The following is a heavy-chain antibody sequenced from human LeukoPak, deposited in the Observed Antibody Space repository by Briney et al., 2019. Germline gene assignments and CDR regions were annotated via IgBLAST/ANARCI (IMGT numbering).Heavy chain of an antibody. CDR3: ARARLSYYDRNWFDP. D-gene: IGHD3-22*01. CDR1: GYTFTSYA. V-gene: IGHV1-3*01. Sequence: ASVKVSCKASGYTFTSYAMHWVRQAPGQRLEWMGWINAGNGNTKYSQKFQGRVTFTRDTSAGTAYMELSSLRSEDTAVYYCARARLSYYDRNWFDPWGQGTLVTVSS. J-gene: IGHJ5*02. CDR2: INAGNGNT.